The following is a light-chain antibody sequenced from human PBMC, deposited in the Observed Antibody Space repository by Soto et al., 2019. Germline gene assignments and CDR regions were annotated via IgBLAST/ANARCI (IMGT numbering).Light chain of an antibody. CDR3: QVRTNWSIA. V-gene: IGKV3D-20*02. Sequence: EIVMTQSPATLSVSPGGRATLSCRASQSISDTLAWYQQTPGQAPRLLIYGASSRATGIPDRFSGSGSGTDFTLSISRLEPEDFAVYYCQVRTNWSIAFGRGTRLEIK. CDR1: QSISDT. J-gene: IGKJ5*01. CDR2: GAS.